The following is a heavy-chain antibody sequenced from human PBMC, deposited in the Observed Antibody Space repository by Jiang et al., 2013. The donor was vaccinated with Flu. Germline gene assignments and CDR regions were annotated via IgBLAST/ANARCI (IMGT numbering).Heavy chain of an antibody. Sequence: GPGLVKPSETLSLTCTVSGGSISSSSYYWGWIRQPPGKGLEWIGSIYYSGSTYYNPSLKSRVTISVDTSKNQFSLKLSSVTAADTAVYYCARLRITMVRGLNWFDPWGQGTLVTVSS. J-gene: IGHJ5*02. D-gene: IGHD3-10*01. CDR1: GGSISSSSYY. CDR2: IYYSGST. CDR3: ARLRITMVRGLNWFDP. V-gene: IGHV4-39*01.